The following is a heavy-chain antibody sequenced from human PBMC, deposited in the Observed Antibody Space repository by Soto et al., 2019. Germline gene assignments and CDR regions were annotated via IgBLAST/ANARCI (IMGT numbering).Heavy chain of an antibody. D-gene: IGHD3-10*01. CDR3: AKDNSVITLVRGVNNIDF. Sequence: TGRSRRLSCAASGFTFRGNGIPWVHQTPGQALEWLGGITLDGRNTIYADAVKGRSTTCTSNSKIRLYLQMNSLRVEDTVVYYRAKDNSVITLVRGVNNIDFWGQGALVTVSS. CDR1: GFTFRGNG. J-gene: IGHJ4*02. V-gene: IGHV3-30*18. CDR2: ITLDGRNT.